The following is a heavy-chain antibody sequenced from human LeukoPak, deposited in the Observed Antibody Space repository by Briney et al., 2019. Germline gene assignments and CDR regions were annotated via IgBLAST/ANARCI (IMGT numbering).Heavy chain of an antibody. CDR1: GGSISSYY. D-gene: IGHD2-15*01. Sequence: SETLSLTCTVSGGSISSYYWSWIRQPAGKGLEWIGRIYTSGSTNYNPFLKSRVTMSVDTSKNQFSLKLSSVTAADTAVYYCARSVVVVVAAVPSGDAFDIWGQGTMVTVSS. CDR2: IYTSGST. CDR3: ARSVVVVVAAVPSGDAFDI. J-gene: IGHJ3*02. V-gene: IGHV4-4*07.